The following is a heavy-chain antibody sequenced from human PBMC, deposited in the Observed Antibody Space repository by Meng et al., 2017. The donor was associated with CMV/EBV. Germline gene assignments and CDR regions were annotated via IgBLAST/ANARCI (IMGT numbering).Heavy chain of an antibody. J-gene: IGHJ4*02. Sequence: GESLKISCAASGFTFSSYSMNWVRQAPGKGLEWVSSISSSSSYIYYADSVKGRFTISRDNAKNSLYLQMNGLRAEDTAVYYCAKVEPLGYYDFWSGYSEGGFDYWGQGTLVTVSS. CDR3: AKVEPLGYYDFWSGYSEGGFDY. CDR2: ISSSSSYI. CDR1: GFTFSSYS. V-gene: IGHV3-21*01. D-gene: IGHD3-3*01.